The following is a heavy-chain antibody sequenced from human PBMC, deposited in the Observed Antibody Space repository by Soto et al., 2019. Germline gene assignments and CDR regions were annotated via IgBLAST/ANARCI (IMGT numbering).Heavy chain of an antibody. CDR3: AKDAVYNDGLWLMDH. D-gene: IGHD3-16*01. J-gene: IGHJ4*02. V-gene: IGHV3-23*05. CDR1: GLPHSNFS. CDR2: IYGSGRGI. Sequence: LRLSCTASGLPHSNFSMMWVRQAPGKGLECVSGIYGSGRGIEYADSVKGRFTISRDNSKNTVYLQMTDLRADDTAVYYCAKDAVYNDGLWLMDHWGQGTQVTVSS.